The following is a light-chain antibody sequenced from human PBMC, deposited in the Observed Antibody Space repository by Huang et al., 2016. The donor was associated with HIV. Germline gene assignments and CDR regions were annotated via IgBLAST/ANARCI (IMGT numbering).Light chain of an antibody. CDR3: QQLSTYPRT. J-gene: IGKJ1*01. CDR2: GAS. Sequence: IPLTQSPSSLSASVGDRVTITCRASEGIGNYSAWYQQKPGKAPKLLVYGASTLQNGVPSRFSGTGSGIHFTLTISSLQPEDFATYYCQQLSTYPRTFGQGTKVEIK. V-gene: IGKV1-9*01. CDR1: EGIGNY.